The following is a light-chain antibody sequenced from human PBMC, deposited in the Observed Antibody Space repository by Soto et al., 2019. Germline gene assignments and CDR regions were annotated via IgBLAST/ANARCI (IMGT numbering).Light chain of an antibody. CDR2: SNN. CDR3: ATWDDSLKGWV. CDR1: TSNIGSNA. J-gene: IGLJ3*02. Sequence: QSALTQPPSASGTPGQRVTISCSGSTSNIGSNAVDWYQQLPGTAPKVLIYSNNQRPSGVPDRIFGSRSGTSASLAISGLQSEDEADYYCATWDDSLKGWVFGGGTKLTVL. V-gene: IGLV1-44*01.